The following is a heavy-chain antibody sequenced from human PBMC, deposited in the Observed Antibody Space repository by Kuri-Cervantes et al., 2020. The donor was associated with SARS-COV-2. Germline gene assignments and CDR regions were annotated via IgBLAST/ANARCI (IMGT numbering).Heavy chain of an antibody. D-gene: IGHD6-13*01. CDR1: GGSISSHY. V-gene: IGHV4-34*01. Sequence: SETLSLTCTVSGGSISSHYWSWIRQPPGKGLEWIGEINHSGSTNYNPSLKSRVTISVDTSKNQFSLKLSSVTAADTAVYYCARGGYSSSWYGLYNWFDPWGQGTLVTVSS. CDR3: ARGGYSSSWYGLYNWFDP. CDR2: INHSGST. J-gene: IGHJ5*02.